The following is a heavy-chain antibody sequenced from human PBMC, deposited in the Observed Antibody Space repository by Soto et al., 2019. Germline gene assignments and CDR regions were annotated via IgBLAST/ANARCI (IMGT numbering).Heavy chain of an antibody. V-gene: IGHV4-39*07. J-gene: IGHJ4*02. CDR1: GFSITTSIYF. D-gene: IGHD6-13*01. CDR2: VYYSGST. Sequence: LSLTCTVSGFSITTSIYFWGWIRQPPGKGLEWIGSVYYSGSTSYNPSLRSRVTISEDTSKNQFSLKLLSVTTADTAVYFCAAGEASSRNLAPYYLDFWGQGTPVTVSS. CDR3: AAGEASSRNLAPYYLDF.